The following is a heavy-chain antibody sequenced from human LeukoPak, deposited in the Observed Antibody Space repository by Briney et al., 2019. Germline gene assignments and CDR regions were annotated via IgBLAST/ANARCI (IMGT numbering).Heavy chain of an antibody. D-gene: IGHD6-13*01. CDR3: ARDVRRNNSSHIDC. J-gene: IGHJ4*02. CDR1: GYTFTGYF. Sequence: ASVKVSCKASGYTFTGYFMHWVRQAPGQGPEWMGWINPNSGGTNYAQKFQGRVTMTRDTSINTTYMELSRLKSDDTAVYYCARDVRRNNSSHIDCWGQGALVTVSS. V-gene: IGHV1-2*02. CDR2: INPNSGGT.